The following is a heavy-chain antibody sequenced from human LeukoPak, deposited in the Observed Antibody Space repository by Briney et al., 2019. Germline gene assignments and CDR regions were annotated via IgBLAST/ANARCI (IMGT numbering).Heavy chain of an antibody. CDR1: GFTFSSYS. CDR3: AREPYSSGWYGPDAFDI. Sequence: PGGSLRLSCAASGFTFSSYSMNWGRQAPGKGLEWVSYISSSSSTIYYADSVKGRFTISRDNAKNSLYLQMNSLRDEDTAVYYCAREPYSSGWYGPDAFDIWGQGTMVTVSS. D-gene: IGHD6-19*01. J-gene: IGHJ3*02. CDR2: ISSSSSTI. V-gene: IGHV3-48*02.